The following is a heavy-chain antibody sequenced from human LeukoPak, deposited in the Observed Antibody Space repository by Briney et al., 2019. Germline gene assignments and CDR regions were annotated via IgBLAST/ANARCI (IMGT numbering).Heavy chain of an antibody. Sequence: GGSLRLSWAAAGFTFTTYGMHWVRQAPGKGLEWVACIYPDGTNKDYADSVKGRFTISRDNSKNTLYLQMNSLRAEDTAVYYCAKPARTDAFDIWGQGTMITVSS. CDR2: IYPDGTNK. CDR1: GFTFTTYG. D-gene: IGHD1-14*01. V-gene: IGHV3-30*02. CDR3: AKPARTDAFDI. J-gene: IGHJ3*02.